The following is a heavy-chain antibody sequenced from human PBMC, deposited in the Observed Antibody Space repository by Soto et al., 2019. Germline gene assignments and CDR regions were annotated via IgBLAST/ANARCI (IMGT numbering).Heavy chain of an antibody. Sequence: PGESLKISFQGSGYDFSDYLICWVRQMPVKGLEWMGIIYAGDSDIKYSPSFQGHVTFSVDTSISTAFLQWNSLKASDTAVYYCARQYYDFWSGSYSGSSYFDLGARGTLVTVPS. CDR2: IYAGDSDI. CDR3: ARQYYDFWSGSYSGSSYFDL. CDR1: GYDFSDYL. V-gene: IGHV5-51*01. D-gene: IGHD3-3*01. J-gene: IGHJ2*01.